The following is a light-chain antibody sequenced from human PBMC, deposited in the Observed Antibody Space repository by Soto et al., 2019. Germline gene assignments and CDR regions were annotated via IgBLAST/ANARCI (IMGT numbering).Light chain of an antibody. Sequence: PGERATVSCRASQSVSRSNLAWYQHKPGQAPRLLIYGTSNRATGIPDRFTASGSGTDLTLTISSLQPDDFAPYYCHQYNTEGTFGQGTKVDIK. CDR1: QSVSRSN. CDR3: HQYNTEGT. CDR2: GTS. J-gene: IGKJ1*01. V-gene: IGKV3D-7*01.